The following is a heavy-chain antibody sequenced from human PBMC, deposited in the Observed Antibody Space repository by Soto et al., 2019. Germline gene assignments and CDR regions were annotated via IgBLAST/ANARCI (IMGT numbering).Heavy chain of an antibody. D-gene: IGHD6-13*01. Sequence: PSETLSLTCTVSRGYVNTFHWSWVRQPAGKVLEWNGRIFPNGSTNYNPSLKRRVTLSVDKSKSQFSLKLSSVTAADTAVYYCASLIAAAVMVGMDVWGQGTTVTVSS. J-gene: IGHJ6*02. CDR3: ASLIAAAVMVGMDV. CDR1: RGYVNTFH. CDR2: IFPNGST. V-gene: IGHV4-4*07.